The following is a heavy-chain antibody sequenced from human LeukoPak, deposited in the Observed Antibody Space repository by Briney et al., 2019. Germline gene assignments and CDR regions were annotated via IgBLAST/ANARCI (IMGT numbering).Heavy chain of an antibody. J-gene: IGHJ5*02. CDR1: GYTFTGYY. CDR2: INPNSGGT. CDR3: ARDSSMYYYGSGSLP. V-gene: IGHV1-2*06. D-gene: IGHD3-10*01. Sequence: ASVKVSCKASGYTFTGYYMHWVRQAPGQGLEWMGRINPNSGGTNYAQKFQGRVTMTRDTSISTAYMELSRLRSDDTAVYYCARDSSMYYYGSGSLPWGQGTLVTVSS.